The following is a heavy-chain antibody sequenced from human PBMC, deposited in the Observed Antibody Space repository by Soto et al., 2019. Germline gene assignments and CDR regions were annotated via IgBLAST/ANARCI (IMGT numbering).Heavy chain of an antibody. CDR1: GGYISSGGYS. V-gene: IGHV4-30-2*01. J-gene: IGHJ4*02. D-gene: IGHD6-19*01. CDR3: ARVAGSGWYDG. CDR2: IYYSGST. Sequence: QLQLQESGSGLVKPSQTLSLTCAVSGGYISSGGYSWSWIRQPPGKGLEWIGNIYYSGSTCYNPSLKSRVIISVDRSKNQFSLELSSVTAADTAVYYCARVAGSGWYDGWGQGTLVTVSS.